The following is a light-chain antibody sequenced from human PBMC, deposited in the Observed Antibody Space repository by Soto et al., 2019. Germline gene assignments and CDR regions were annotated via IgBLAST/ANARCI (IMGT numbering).Light chain of an antibody. V-gene: IGKV3D-20*02. CDR1: QSVSNNY. CDR2: GAS. J-gene: IGKJ5*01. Sequence: ELVLTQSPGTLSLSPGERATLSCRASQSVSNNYLAWYQQKPGQAPRLLIYGASNRATGIPDRFSGSGSGTDFTLTISRLEPEDIAVYYCQQRSTWPTFGQGTRLEIK. CDR3: QQRSTWPT.